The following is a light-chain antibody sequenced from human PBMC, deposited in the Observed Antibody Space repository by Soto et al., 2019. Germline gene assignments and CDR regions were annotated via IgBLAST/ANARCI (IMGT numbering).Light chain of an antibody. J-gene: IGKJ1*01. Sequence: DIQMTQSPSTLSASIGDRVTITCRASQSISRWLAWYRQKPGEAPKLLIYEGSILERGVPSRFSGSGSGTEFTLTSSSLQPDDFATFYCQQYNTYSRTFGQGTRVEVK. CDR3: QQYNTYSRT. V-gene: IGKV1-5*03. CDR2: EGS. CDR1: QSISRW.